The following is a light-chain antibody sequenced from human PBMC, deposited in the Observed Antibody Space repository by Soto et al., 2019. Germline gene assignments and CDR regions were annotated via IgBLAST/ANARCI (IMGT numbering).Light chain of an antibody. CDR1: QSVSSSY. V-gene: IGKV3-20*01. CDR2: GAS. Sequence: EIVLTQSPGTLSLSPGERATLSCRASQSVSSSYLAWYQQKPGQAPRLLIYGASSRATGIPDRFSGSGSGTDFTLTISRLEPEDFAMYYCQQYGSSLRITFGQGTRLEIK. CDR3: QQYGSSLRIT. J-gene: IGKJ5*01.